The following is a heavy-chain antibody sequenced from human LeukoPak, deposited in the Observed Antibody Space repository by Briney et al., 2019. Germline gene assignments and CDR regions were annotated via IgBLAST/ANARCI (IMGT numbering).Heavy chain of an antibody. J-gene: IGHJ4*02. V-gene: IGHV4-34*01. CDR2: INHSGST. CDR3: AKEKGYCSGGSCYGGTFDY. CDR1: GGSFRGYY. D-gene: IGHD2-15*01. Sequence: SETLSLTCAVYGGSFRGYYWSWIRQPPGKGLEWIGEINHSGSTNYNPSLKSRVTTSVDTSKNQFSLKLSSVTAADTAVYYCAKEKGYCSGGSCYGGTFDYWGQGNLVTVSS.